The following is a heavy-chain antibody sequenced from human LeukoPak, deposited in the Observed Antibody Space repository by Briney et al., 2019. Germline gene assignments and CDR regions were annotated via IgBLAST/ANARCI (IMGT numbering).Heavy chain of an antibody. V-gene: IGHV3-30*02. CDR2: ILYEGTDK. D-gene: IGHD2-2*02. Sequence: GGSLRLSCAASGFTFSSYGMRWVRQAPGKGLEWVAFILYEGTDKYYADSLKGRFTISRDNSKNPLYLHMNSLGAEDTAVYYCAKGYCSSTTCYTGYYFYMDVWGKGTTVTVS. J-gene: IGHJ6*03. CDR3: AKGYCSSTTCYTGYYFYMDV. CDR1: GFTFSSYG.